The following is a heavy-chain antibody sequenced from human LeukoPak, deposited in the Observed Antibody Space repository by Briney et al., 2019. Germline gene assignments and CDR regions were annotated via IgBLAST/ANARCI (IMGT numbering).Heavy chain of an antibody. CDR1: GGSLSSYY. Sequence: SETLSLTCTVSGGSLSSYYWSWIRQPPGKGLEWIGYIYYSGSTNYNPSLKSRVTISVDTSKNQFSLKLSSVTAADTAVYYCALGELGAFDIWGQGTMVTVSS. CDR2: IYYSGST. V-gene: IGHV4-59*01. J-gene: IGHJ3*02. D-gene: IGHD3-16*01. CDR3: ALGELGAFDI.